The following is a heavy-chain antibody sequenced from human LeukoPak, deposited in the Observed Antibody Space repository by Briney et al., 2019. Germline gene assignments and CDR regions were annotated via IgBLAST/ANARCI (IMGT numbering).Heavy chain of an antibody. CDR2: IYSGGST. Sequence: GGSLRLSCAASGFTVSSNYMSWVRQAPGKGLEWVSVIYSGGSTYYADSVKGRFTISRDNSKNTLYLQMNSLRAEDTAVYYCARVLGDFWSGLGDAFDIWGQGTMVTVSS. V-gene: IGHV3-53*01. J-gene: IGHJ3*02. D-gene: IGHD3-3*01. CDR3: ARVLGDFWSGLGDAFDI. CDR1: GFTVSSNY.